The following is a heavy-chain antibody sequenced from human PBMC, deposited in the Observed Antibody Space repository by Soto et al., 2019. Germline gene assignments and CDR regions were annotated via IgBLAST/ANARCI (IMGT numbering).Heavy chain of an antibody. CDR1: GYNFADYW. Sequence: GESLKISCKGSGYNFADYWIGWVRQMPGKGLEWMGIIYPGDSDTRYSPSFQGQVTVSADTSITTAYLQSTSLKASDTAIYYCARLEYGDLHFDSWGQGTPVTVSS. CDR3: ARLEYGDLHFDS. V-gene: IGHV5-51*01. D-gene: IGHD4-17*01. J-gene: IGHJ4*02. CDR2: IYPGDSDT.